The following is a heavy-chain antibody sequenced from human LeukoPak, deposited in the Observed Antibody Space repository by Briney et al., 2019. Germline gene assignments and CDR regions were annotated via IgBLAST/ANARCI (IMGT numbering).Heavy chain of an antibody. CDR2: TWYDGSNK. V-gene: IGHV3-33*06. CDR3: AKDQITSGYSSQFDY. Sequence: GGSLRLSCAASGFTFSSYGMHWVRQAPGKGLEWVAVTWYDGSNKYYADSVKGRFTISRDNSKNTLYLQMNSLRAEDTAVYYCAKDQITSGYSSQFDYWGQGTLVTVSS. CDR1: GFTFSSYG. D-gene: IGHD5-12*01. J-gene: IGHJ4*02.